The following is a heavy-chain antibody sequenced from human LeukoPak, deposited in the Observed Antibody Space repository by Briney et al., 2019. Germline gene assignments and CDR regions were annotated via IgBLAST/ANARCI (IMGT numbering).Heavy chain of an antibody. D-gene: IGHD4-11*01. V-gene: IGHV1-2*02. CDR3: ARGPPLDYSNRKKSRWFDP. Sequence: GASVKVSCKASGGTFSSYAISWVRQAPGQGLEWMGWINPNSGGTNYAQKFQGRVATTRDTSISTAYMELSRLRSDDTAVYYCARGPPLDYSNRKKSRWFDPWGQGTLVTVSS. CDR1: GGTFSSYA. CDR2: INPNSGGT. J-gene: IGHJ5*02.